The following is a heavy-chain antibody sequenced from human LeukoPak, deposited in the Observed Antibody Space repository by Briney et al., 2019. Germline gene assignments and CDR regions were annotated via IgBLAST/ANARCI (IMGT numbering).Heavy chain of an antibody. CDR3: ARGTLIDP. V-gene: IGHV4-34*01. CDR1: GGSFSGYY. Sequence: PSETLSLTCAVYGGSFSGYYWSWIRQPPGEGLEWIGEINHSGSTNYNPSLKSRVTISVDTSKNQFSLKLSSVTAADTAVYYCARGTLIDPWGQGTLVTVSS. J-gene: IGHJ5*02. CDR2: INHSGST.